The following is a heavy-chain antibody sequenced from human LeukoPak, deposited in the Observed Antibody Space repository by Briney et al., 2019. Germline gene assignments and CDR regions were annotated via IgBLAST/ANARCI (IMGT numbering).Heavy chain of an antibody. Sequence: GGSLRLSCVASGFTFNNYIMNWVRRAPGRGLECISVISGGGDITYSADSVQGRFTVSRDNSKNTLYLQMSSLRVDDMAVYYCAKEVKGSGVYDYWGQGTLVTASP. J-gene: IGHJ4*02. CDR1: GFTFNNYI. D-gene: IGHD2-15*01. CDR3: AKEVKGSGVYDY. CDR2: ISGGGDIT. V-gene: IGHV3-23*01.